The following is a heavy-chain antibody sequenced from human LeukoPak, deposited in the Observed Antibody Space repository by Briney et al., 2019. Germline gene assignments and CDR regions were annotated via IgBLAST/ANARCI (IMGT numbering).Heavy chain of an antibody. CDR1: GGSFSGYY. J-gene: IGHJ4*02. CDR2: ISHTGDTT. CDR3: ARVPDITARPCDS. D-gene: IGHD1-1*01. Sequence: SETLSLTCAVYGGSFSGYYWTLIRQTPGKGLEWIGEISHTGDTTNYNPSLKSRATISVDSSKNQFSLKVTSVTAADTGVYYCARVPDITARPCDSWGPGTLVTVSS. V-gene: IGHV4-34*01.